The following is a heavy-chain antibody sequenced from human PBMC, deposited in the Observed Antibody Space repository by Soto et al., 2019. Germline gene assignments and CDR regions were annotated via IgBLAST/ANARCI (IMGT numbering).Heavy chain of an antibody. Sequence: ASVKVSCKASGYTFTSYGISWVRQAPGQGLEWMGWISAYNGNTNYAQKLQGRVTMTTDTSTSTAYMELRSLRSDDTAVYYCARDRVLLWFGESTYYYYGMEVSGQATTVTVSS. CDR3: ARDRVLLWFGESTYYYYGMEV. CDR1: GYTFTSYG. CDR2: ISAYNGNT. D-gene: IGHD3-10*01. V-gene: IGHV1-18*01. J-gene: IGHJ6*02.